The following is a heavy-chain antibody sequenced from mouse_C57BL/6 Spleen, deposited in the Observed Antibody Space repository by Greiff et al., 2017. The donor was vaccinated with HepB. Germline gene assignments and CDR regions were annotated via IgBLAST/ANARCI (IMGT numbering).Heavy chain of an antibody. D-gene: IGHD2-3*01. CDR1: YTFTDYYM. Sequence: VQLQQSGPELVKPGASVKMSCKASGYTFTDYYMHWVRQKPGKGLEWIGEIYPGSGNTYYNEKFKGKATLTADTSSSTAYMQLSSLTSEDSAVYFCARGLLGLYWYFDVWGTGTTVTVSS. V-gene: IGHV1-83*01. CDR3: RGLLGLYWYFDV. J-gene: IGHJ1*03. CDR2: YPGSGNTY.